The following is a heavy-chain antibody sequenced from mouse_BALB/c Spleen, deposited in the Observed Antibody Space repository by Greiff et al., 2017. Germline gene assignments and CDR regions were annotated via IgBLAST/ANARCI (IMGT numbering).Heavy chain of an antibody. V-gene: IGHV1-55*01. Sequence: QVHVKQPGAELVKPGASVKMSCKASGYTFTSYWINWVKQRPGQGLEWIGDIYPGRGITNYNEKFKSKATLTLDTSSSTPYMQLSSLNSEDTAVYYCSRSGYYYVNSDLYYFDYGGQGTTLTVSS. CDR1: GYTFTSYW. CDR3: SRSGYYYVNSDLYYFDY. CDR2: IYPGRGIT. D-gene: IGHD1-1*01. J-gene: IGHJ2*01.